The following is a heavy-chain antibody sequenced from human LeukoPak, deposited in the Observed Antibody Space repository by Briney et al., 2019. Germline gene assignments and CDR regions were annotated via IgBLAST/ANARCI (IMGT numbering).Heavy chain of an antibody. D-gene: IGHD2-8*01. CDR3: TRREGYRSNGICYIFYDY. V-gene: IGHV4-39*02. Sequence: SETLSLTCTVSGGTISGSSYYWGWIRQPPGKGLEWIGSIYYSGSTYYNPSLKSRVTISVDTSKNHFSLKLSSVTAADTAVYYCTRREGYRSNGICYIFYDYWGQGTQVTVSS. CDR2: IYYSGST. J-gene: IGHJ4*02. CDR1: GGTISGSSYY.